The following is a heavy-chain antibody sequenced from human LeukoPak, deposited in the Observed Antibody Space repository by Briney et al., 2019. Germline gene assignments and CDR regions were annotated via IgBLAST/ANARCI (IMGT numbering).Heavy chain of an antibody. J-gene: IGHJ6*03. D-gene: IGHD2-8*01. V-gene: IGHV3-48*01. CDR1: GFTFSSYS. Sequence: GGSLRLSCAASGFTFSSYSMNWVRQAPGKGLEWVSYISSSSSTIYYADSVKGRFTISRDNAKSSLYLQMNSLRAEDTAVYYCARADALGYYYYYMDVWGKGTTVTVSS. CDR2: ISSSSSTI. CDR3: ARADALGYYYYYMDV.